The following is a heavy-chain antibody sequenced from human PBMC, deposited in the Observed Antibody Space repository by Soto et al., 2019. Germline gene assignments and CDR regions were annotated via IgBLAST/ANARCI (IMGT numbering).Heavy chain of an antibody. CDR2: INHSGST. CDR3: ARHSNRNYGLYYFDY. Sequence: PSETLSLTCAVYGGSFSGYYWSWIRQPPGKGLEWIGEINHSGSTNYKPSLKSRVTISLDTSKNQFSLKVTSATAADTAVYYCARHSNRNYGLYYFDYWGLGALVTVSS. V-gene: IGHV4-34*01. J-gene: IGHJ4*02. CDR1: GGSFSGYY. D-gene: IGHD4-4*01.